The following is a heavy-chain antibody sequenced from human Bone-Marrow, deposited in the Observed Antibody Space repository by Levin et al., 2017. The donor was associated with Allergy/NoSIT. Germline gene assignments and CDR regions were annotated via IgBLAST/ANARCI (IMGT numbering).Heavy chain of an antibody. CDR1: GGSISSYY. CDR2: IYYSGST. CDR3: ARDSPGRLYDILTGYYSGYGMDV. Sequence: SETLSLTCTVSGGSISSYYWSWIRQPPGKGLEWIGYIYYSGSTNYNPSLKSRVTISVDTSKNQFSLKLSSVTAADTAVYYCARDSPGRLYDILTGYYSGYGMDVWGQGTTVTVSS. J-gene: IGHJ6*02. D-gene: IGHD3-9*01. V-gene: IGHV4-59*01.